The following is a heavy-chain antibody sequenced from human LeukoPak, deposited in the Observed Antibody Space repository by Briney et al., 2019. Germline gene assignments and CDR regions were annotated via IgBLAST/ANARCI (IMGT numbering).Heavy chain of an antibody. CDR2: IRYDGSTE. Sequence: GGSLRLSCAASGFTFSHYGMHWVRQAPGKGLEWVAFIRYDGSTEYYADSVKGQFAISRDNSKNTLYLQMNSLRAEDTAVYYCAKEMATIFYNWFDPWGQGTLVTVSS. V-gene: IGHV3-30*02. D-gene: IGHD5-24*01. CDR1: GFTFSHYG. J-gene: IGHJ5*02. CDR3: AKEMATIFYNWFDP.